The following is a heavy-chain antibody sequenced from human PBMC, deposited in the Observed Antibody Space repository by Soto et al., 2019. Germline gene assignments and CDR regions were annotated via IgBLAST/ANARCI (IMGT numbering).Heavy chain of an antibody. CDR3: AKDHAFSPYYHGSGSEGEGGYYFDY. J-gene: IGHJ4*02. V-gene: IGHV3-30*18. Sequence: QVQLVESGGGVVQPGRSLRLSCAASGFTFSSYGMHWVRQAPGKGLEWVAVISYDGSNKYYADSVKGRFTISRDNSKNTLYLQMNSLRAEDTAVYYCAKDHAFSPYYHGSGSEGEGGYYFDYWGQGTLVTVSS. CDR2: ISYDGSNK. D-gene: IGHD3-10*01. CDR1: GFTFSSYG.